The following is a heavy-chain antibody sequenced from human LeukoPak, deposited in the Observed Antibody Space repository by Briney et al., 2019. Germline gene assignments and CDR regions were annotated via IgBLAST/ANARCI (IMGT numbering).Heavy chain of an antibody. CDR1: GGSMSNSSYY. CDR2: IYYSGST. Sequence: SETLSLTCTVSGGSMSNSSYYWGWIRQPPGKGLEWIGSIYYSGSTYYNPSLKSRVTISVDTSKNQFSLKLSSVTAADTAVYYCARGHSGRGGIDPWGQGTLVTVSS. CDR3: ARGHSGRGGIDP. J-gene: IGHJ5*02. D-gene: IGHD3-10*02. V-gene: IGHV4-39*07.